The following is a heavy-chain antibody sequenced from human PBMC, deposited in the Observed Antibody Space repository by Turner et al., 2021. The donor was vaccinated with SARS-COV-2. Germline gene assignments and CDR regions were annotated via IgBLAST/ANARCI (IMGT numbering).Heavy chain of an antibody. J-gene: IGHJ6*02. CDR3: AGEVVVLTTTHYGMDV. Sequence: QLQLQESGPGLVTPSETLSLTCTVSGGSISSSSYYWGWIRQPPGKGLEWIGSIYYSGSTYYNPSLKSRVTISVDTSKNQFSLKLSSVTAADTAVYYCAGEVVVLTTTHYGMDVWGQGTTVTVSS. CDR2: IYYSGST. CDR1: GGSISSSSYY. D-gene: IGHD1-26*01. V-gene: IGHV4-39*01.